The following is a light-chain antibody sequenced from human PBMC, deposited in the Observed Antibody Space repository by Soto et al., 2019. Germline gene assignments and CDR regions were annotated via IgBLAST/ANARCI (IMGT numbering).Light chain of an antibody. J-gene: IGKJ2*01. CDR3: QQLSSYPRT. Sequence: DIQLTQSPSFLSASVGDRVTITCRASQGISSYLAWYQQKPGKAPKLLIYAASTLQSGVPSRFSGSGSGTDFTLTISSLQPEDFATYYCQQLSSYPRTFGQGTKLEIK. V-gene: IGKV1-9*01. CDR1: QGISSY. CDR2: AAS.